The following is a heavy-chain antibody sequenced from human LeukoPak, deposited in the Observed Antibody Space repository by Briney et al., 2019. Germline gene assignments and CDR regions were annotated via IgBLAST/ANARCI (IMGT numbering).Heavy chain of an antibody. CDR1: GFTFSSYA. CDR2: ISSNGGST. Sequence: GGSLRLSCAASGFTFSSYAMHWVRQAPGKGLEYVSAISSNGGSTYYANSVKGRFTISSDNSKNTLYLQMGSLRAEDMAVYYCARARGRGSSGYQGRAFDIWGQGTMVTVSS. D-gene: IGHD3-22*01. V-gene: IGHV3-64*01. J-gene: IGHJ3*02. CDR3: ARARGRGSSGYQGRAFDI.